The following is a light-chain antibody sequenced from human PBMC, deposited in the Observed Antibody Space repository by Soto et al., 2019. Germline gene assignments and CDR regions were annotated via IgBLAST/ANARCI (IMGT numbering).Light chain of an antibody. CDR2: GAS. V-gene: IGKV3-15*01. Sequence: EIVMTQSPATLSVSPGERATLSCRASQSVSSNLACYQQKPGQAPRLLIYGASTRATGIPARCSGSGSGTEFTLTISSLQSEDFAVYYCQQYKNWPPITFGQGTRLEIK. CDR3: QQYKNWPPIT. J-gene: IGKJ5*01. CDR1: QSVSSN.